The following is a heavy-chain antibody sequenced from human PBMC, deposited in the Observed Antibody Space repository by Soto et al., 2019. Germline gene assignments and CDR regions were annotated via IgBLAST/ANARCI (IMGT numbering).Heavy chain of an antibody. J-gene: IGHJ5*02. CDR3: ARDDYKDGGNNWFDP. D-gene: IGHD3-16*01. Sequence: LSLTCAVSGGSITNYYWSLIRQPAVKGLEWIGRIYTKERTNYNLSFRNRVTMSVDTSKNQFSLKLDAVTAADTAVYYCARDDYKDGGNNWFDPWGQGTLVTVSA. V-gene: IGHV4-4*07. CDR2: IYTKERT. CDR1: GGSITNYY.